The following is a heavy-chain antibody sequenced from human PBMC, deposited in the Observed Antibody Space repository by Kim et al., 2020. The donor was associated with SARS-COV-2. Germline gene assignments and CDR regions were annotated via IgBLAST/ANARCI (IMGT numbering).Heavy chain of an antibody. CDR3: AKNRVYYDFWSGPLGAFDI. D-gene: IGHD3-3*01. Sequence: GGSLRLSCAASGFTFSSYAMSWVRQAPGKGLEWVSAISGSGGSTYYADSVKGRFTISRDNSKNTLYLQMNSLRAEDTAVYYCAKNRVYYDFWSGPLGAFDIWGQGTMVTVSS. CDR1: GFTFSSYA. V-gene: IGHV3-23*01. CDR2: ISGSGGST. J-gene: IGHJ3*02.